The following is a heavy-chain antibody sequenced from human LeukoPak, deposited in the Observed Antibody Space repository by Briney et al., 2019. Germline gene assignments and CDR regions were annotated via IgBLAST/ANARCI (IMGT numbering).Heavy chain of an antibody. CDR3: AKDLAARLYYYGMDV. D-gene: IGHD2-15*01. CDR2: ISWNSGSI. J-gene: IGHJ6*02. Sequence: GGSLRLSCAAPGFTFDDYAMHWVRQAPGRGLEWVSGISWNSGSIGYADSVKGRFTISRDNAKNSLYLQMNSLRAEDTALYYCAKDLAARLYYYGMDVWGQGTTVTVSS. CDR1: GFTFDDYA. V-gene: IGHV3-9*01.